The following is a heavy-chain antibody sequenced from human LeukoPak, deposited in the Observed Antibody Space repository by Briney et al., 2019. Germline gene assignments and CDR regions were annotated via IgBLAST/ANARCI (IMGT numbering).Heavy chain of an antibody. CDR2: IRSKTNSYAT. CDR1: GFTFSGSD. CDR3: TRHNYDRSGHGAFDI. Sequence: GGSLKLSCAASGFTFSGSDIHWVRQASGKGLEWVGHIRSKTNSYATADAASVKGRFTFSRDDSKNTAYIQMNSLKTEDTAVYYCTRHNYDRSGHGAFDIWGQGTMVTVSS. D-gene: IGHD3-22*01. V-gene: IGHV3-73*01. J-gene: IGHJ3*02.